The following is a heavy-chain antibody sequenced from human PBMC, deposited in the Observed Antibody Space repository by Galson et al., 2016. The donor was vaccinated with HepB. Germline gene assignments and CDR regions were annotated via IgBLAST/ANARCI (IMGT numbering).Heavy chain of an antibody. CDR3: AIFKHYDSDGYYMSYVDS. Sequence: SLRLSCAASGFTFSDYYMSWIRQAPGRGLEWLSYISNIAGNIYYADSVKGRFTISRDNAKPSLYLQMNSVRAEDTAVYYCAIFKHYDSDGYYMSYVDSWGQGTLVTVSS. CDR1: GFTFSDYY. D-gene: IGHD3-22*01. J-gene: IGHJ4*02. CDR2: ISNIAGNI. V-gene: IGHV3-11*01.